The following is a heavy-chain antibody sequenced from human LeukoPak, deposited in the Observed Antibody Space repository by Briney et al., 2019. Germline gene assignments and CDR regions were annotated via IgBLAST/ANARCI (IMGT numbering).Heavy chain of an antibody. V-gene: IGHV1-8*02. J-gene: IGHJ4*02. D-gene: IGHD3-22*01. CDR3: ASENDSSSY. CDR1: GYAFTGYH. Sequence: ASVKVSCKASGYAFTGYHVHWVRQATRQRLEWMGWMNPNSGNTGYAQKFQGRVTMTRNTSISTAYMELSSLRSEDTAVYYCASENDSSSYSGQGTLVTVSS. CDR2: MNPNSGNT.